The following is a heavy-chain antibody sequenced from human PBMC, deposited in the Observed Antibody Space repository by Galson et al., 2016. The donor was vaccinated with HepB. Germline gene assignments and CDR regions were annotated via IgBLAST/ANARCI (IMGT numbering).Heavy chain of an antibody. CDR3: ARDRDMYDILTELGY. V-gene: IGHV3-33*01. D-gene: IGHD3-9*01. Sequence: SLRLSCAASGFSFSTYGMNWVRQAPGKGLEWVAVIWHDGSNKYYADSVKGRFTISRDNSKNTLYLQVNSLRAEDTAVYYCARDRDMYDILTELGYWGQGTLVTVSS. CDR1: GFSFSTYG. CDR2: IWHDGSNK. J-gene: IGHJ4*02.